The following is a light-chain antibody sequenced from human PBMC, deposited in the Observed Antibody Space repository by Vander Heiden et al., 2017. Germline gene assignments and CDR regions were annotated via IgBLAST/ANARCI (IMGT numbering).Light chain of an antibody. V-gene: IGLV1-44*01. Sequence: QSVLTQPRSASGTPGQRVTISCSGSSSNIGSSTVNWYQQLPGTAPKLLIYSKNQRPSGVPDRFSGTKAGTSASLAISGLQSEDEADYYCAAWDDSLKAVIFGGGTKLTVL. CDR1: SSNIGSST. CDR3: AAWDDSLKAVI. CDR2: SKN. J-gene: IGLJ2*01.